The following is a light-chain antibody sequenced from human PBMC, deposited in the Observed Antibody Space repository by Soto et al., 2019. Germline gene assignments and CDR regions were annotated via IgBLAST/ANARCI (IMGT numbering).Light chain of an antibody. CDR2: KVS. CDR3: MQGSHWPPYT. CDR1: QSLVYTDGNTY. V-gene: IGKV2-30*01. Sequence: DVVMTQSPLSLPVTLGQPASISCRSSQSLVYTDGNTYLSWFQQRPGQSPRRLIYKVSNRDSGVPERFSGSGSGTAFTLKISRVEAEDVGVYYCMQGSHWPPYTFGQGTKLEIK. J-gene: IGKJ2*01.